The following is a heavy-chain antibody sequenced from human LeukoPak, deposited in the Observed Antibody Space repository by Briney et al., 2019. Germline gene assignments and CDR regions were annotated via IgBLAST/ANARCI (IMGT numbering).Heavy chain of an antibody. CDR2: IYHTGSN. CDR3: AGREKEGYYDFWSGYYPLFDY. CDR1: GGSVSSADYY. D-gene: IGHD3-3*01. V-gene: IGHV4-61*08. Sequence: SETLSLTCTVSGGSVSSADYYWSWIRHPPGKTLEWIGYIYHTGSNNYKYSLKSRVTISLDTSKNRFSLRLTSMTAADTAVYYCAGREKEGYYDFWSGYYPLFDYWGQGTLVTVSS. J-gene: IGHJ4*02.